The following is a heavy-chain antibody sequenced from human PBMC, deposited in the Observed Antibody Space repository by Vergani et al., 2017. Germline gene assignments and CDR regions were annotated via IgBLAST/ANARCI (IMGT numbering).Heavy chain of an antibody. CDR1: GGPISSSSYY. V-gene: IGHV4-39*01. J-gene: IGHJ5*02. CDR3: ARSARYYYGSGSYSHWFDP. D-gene: IGHD3-10*01. CDR2: IYYSGST. Sequence: QLQLQESGPGLVKPSETLSLTCTVSGGPISSSSYYWGWIRQPPGKGLEWIGSIYYSGSTYYNQAPKSRVTISVDTSKNPFSLKLSSVTAADTAVYYCARSARYYYGSGSYSHWFDPWGQGTLVTVSS.